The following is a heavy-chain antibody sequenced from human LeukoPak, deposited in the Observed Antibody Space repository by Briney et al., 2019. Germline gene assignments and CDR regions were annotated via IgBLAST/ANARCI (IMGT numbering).Heavy chain of an antibody. CDR1: GGSVSSGDYY. D-gene: IGHD6-19*01. V-gene: IGHV4-30-4*01. J-gene: IGHJ4*02. CDR2: IYNSGST. Sequence: SQTLSLTCSVSGGSVSSGDYYWGWIRQPPGKGLEWIGYIYNSGSTYYNPSLMSRITISADRSRNQFSLKLSSVTAADTAVYYCASQQWLADWGQGILVTVSS. CDR3: ASQQWLAD.